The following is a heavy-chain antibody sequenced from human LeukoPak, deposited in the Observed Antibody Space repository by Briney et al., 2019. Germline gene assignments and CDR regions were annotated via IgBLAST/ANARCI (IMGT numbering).Heavy chain of an antibody. CDR3: ASVWYIHFDH. V-gene: IGHV3-48*03. CDR2: ISIGGTNE. Sequence: GGSLRLSCAASGFNFSSYEMNWVRQAPGKGLELVAYISIGGTNEYYADSVRGRFTISRDNAKNSLYLQMNSLRAEDTAVYYCASVWYIHFDHWGQGTRVSVSS. J-gene: IGHJ4*02. CDR1: GFNFSSYE. D-gene: IGHD6-13*01.